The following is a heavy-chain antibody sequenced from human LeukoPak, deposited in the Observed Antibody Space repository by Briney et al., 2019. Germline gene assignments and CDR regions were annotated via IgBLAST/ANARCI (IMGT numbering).Heavy chain of an antibody. V-gene: IGHV3-23*01. CDR2: ISDSGGST. J-gene: IGHJ6*02. CDR1: GFTFSSYA. Sequence: GGSLRLSCAASGFTFSSYAMSWVRQAPGKGLEWVSSISDSGGSTYYADSVKGRFTISRDNSKNTLHLQMNSLRAEDTAVYYCAKALPKMVELGMDVWGQGTTVTVSS. D-gene: IGHD1-1*01. CDR3: AKALPKMVELGMDV.